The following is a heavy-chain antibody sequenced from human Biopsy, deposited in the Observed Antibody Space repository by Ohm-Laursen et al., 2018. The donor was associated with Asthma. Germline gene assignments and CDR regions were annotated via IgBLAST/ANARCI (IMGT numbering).Heavy chain of an antibody. Sequence: SDTLSLTCTVYGGYLTGPYWNWIRQPPGKGLEWIGEIDQSGYTNYNPSLKSRVTISADTSKNQFHLNLSSVTAADTAVYFCARAAITGIRGWFDPWGQGIQVTVSS. CDR3: ARAAITGIRGWFDP. D-gene: IGHD1-20*01. CDR1: GGYLTGPY. CDR2: IDQSGYT. J-gene: IGHJ5*02. V-gene: IGHV4-34*01.